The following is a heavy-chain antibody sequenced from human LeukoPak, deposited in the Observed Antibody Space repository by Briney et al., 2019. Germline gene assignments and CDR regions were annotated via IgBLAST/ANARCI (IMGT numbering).Heavy chain of an antibody. D-gene: IGHD6-6*01. CDR3: SIMSFSTSSAAYYFHY. V-gene: IGHV5-51*01. Sequence: GESPKISCKGSGYSFTDYWIGWVRQMPGKGLEWMGIIYPGDSDTRYSPSFQGQVTISADKSISTAYLQWSSLKASDTAMYYCSIMSFSTSSAAYYFHYWGQGTLVTVSS. J-gene: IGHJ4*02. CDR1: GYSFTDYW. CDR2: IYPGDSDT.